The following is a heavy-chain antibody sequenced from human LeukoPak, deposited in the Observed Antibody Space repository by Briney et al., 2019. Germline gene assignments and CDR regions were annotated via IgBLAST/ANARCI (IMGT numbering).Heavy chain of an antibody. D-gene: IGHD3-16*01. CDR3: ATDSLKRGEYYFDY. CDR2: FDPEDGET. V-gene: IGHV1-24*01. CDR1: GYTLTELS. J-gene: IGHJ4*02. Sequence: GASVKVSCKVSGYTLTELSMHWVRQAPGKGLEWMGGFDPEDGETIYAQKFQGRVTMTEDTSTDTAYMELSSLRSEDTAVYYCATDSLKRGEYYFDYWGQGTLVTVSS.